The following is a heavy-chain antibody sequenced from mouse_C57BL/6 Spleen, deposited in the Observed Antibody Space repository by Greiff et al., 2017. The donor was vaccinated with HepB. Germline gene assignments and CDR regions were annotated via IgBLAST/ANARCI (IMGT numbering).Heavy chain of an antibody. CDR2: INYDGSST. J-gene: IGHJ2*01. V-gene: IGHV5-16*01. D-gene: IGHD2-1*01. CDR1: GFTFSDYY. Sequence: EVNVVESEGGLVQPGSSMKLSCTASGFTFSDYYMAWVRQVPEKGLEWVANINYDGSSTYYLDSLKSRFIISRDNAKNILYLQMSSLKSEDTATYYCAREDGNYGFYYFDYWGQGTTLTVSS. CDR3: AREDGNYGFYYFDY.